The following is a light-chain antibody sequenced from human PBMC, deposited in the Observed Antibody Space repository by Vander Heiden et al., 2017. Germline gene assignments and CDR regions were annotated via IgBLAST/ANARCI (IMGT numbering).Light chain of an antibody. CDR3: QQYDKWPPT. J-gene: IGKJ4*01. CDR1: QAVSNN. Sequence: EILMTQSPATLSVSPGARATLSCRASQAVSNNLAWYQQKPGQAPRLLIFGASTRATGLPARFSGSGSGTELTLVISSLRSEDLAVYFCQQYDKWPPTFGGGTKLEIK. CDR2: GAS. V-gene: IGKV3-15*01.